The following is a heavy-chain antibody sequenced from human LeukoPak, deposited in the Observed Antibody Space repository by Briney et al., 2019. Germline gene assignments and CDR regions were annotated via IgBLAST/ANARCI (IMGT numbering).Heavy chain of an antibody. CDR2: ISADGDRT. CDR3: AKDRGMLRIAAAGTLDY. J-gene: IGHJ4*02. Sequence: GGSLRLSCAVSGFTFSNYAMSWVRQAPGKGLNWVSSISADGDRTYSADSVKGRFSISRDNSKNTLSLQLNSLRVEDTAVYYCAKDRGMLRIAAAGTLDYWGQGTLVTVSS. V-gene: IGHV3-23*01. CDR1: GFTFSNYA. D-gene: IGHD6-13*01.